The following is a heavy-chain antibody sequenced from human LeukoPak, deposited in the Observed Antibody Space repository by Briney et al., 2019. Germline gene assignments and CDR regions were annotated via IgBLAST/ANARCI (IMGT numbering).Heavy chain of an antibody. J-gene: IGHJ4*02. Sequence: SETLSLTCAVYGGSFSGYYWSWIRQPPGKGLEWIGEINHSGSTNYNPSLKSRVTISVDTSKNQFSLKLSSVTAADTAVYYCARGSNYDFWSGYRAYDYWGQGTLVTVSS. CDR3: ARGSNYDFWSGYRAYDY. CDR1: GGSFSGYY. CDR2: INHSGST. V-gene: IGHV4-34*01. D-gene: IGHD3-3*01.